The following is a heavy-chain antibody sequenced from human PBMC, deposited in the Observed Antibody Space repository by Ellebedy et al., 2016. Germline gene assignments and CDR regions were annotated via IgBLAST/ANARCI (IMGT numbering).Heavy chain of an antibody. CDR1: GFTFRDYY. CDR2: ISNSGGP. CDR3: ARVGQTVAAGIVDF. J-gene: IGHJ4*02. V-gene: IGHV3-11*01. D-gene: IGHD6-13*01. Sequence: GESLKISCAASGFTFRDYYMSWIRQAPGKGLEWVSYISNSGGPIYADSVKGRFTISRDNAKNSLYLQLSSLRADDTAVYYCARVGQTVAAGIVDFWGQGTLVTVSS.